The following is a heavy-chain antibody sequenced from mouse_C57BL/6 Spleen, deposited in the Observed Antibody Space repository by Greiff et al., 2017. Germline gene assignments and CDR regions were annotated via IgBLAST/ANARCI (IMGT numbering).Heavy chain of an antibody. V-gene: IGHV1-81*01. Sequence: VMLVESGAELARPGASVKLSCKASGYTFTSYGISWVKQRTGQGLEWIGEIYPRSGNTYYNEKFKGKATLTADKSSSTAYMELRSLTSEDSAVYFCARLYDGYLYAMDYWGQGTSVTVSS. CDR1: GYTFTSYG. D-gene: IGHD2-3*01. J-gene: IGHJ4*01. CDR2: IYPRSGNT. CDR3: ARLYDGYLYAMDY.